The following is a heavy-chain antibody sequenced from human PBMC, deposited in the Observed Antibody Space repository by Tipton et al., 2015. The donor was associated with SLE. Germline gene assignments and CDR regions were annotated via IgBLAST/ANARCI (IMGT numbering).Heavy chain of an antibody. Sequence: TLSLTCTVSGGSISSSSYYWGWIRQPPGKGLEWIGEINHSGSTNYNPSLKSRVTISVDTSKNQFSLKLSSVTAADTAVYYCARTQYTFGGVIAPFDYWGQGTLVTVSS. CDR2: INHSGST. J-gene: IGHJ4*02. CDR3: ARTQYTFGGVIAPFDY. CDR1: GGSISSSSYY. V-gene: IGHV4-39*07. D-gene: IGHD3-16*02.